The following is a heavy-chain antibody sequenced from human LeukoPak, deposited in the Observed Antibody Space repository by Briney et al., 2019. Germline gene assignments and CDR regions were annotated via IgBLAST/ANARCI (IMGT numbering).Heavy chain of an antibody. CDR2: ISGSGGST. CDR1: GFIFSNFA. V-gene: IGHV3-23*01. J-gene: IGHJ4*02. CDR3: AKAKGSGLKYYFDY. Sequence: GGSLRLSCAASGFIFSNFAMTWVRQAPGKGLEWVSGISGSGGSTYYADSVKGQFTISRDNSKNTLYLQMSSLRAEGTAVYYCAKAKGSGLKYYFDYWGQGTLVTVSS. D-gene: IGHD6-19*01.